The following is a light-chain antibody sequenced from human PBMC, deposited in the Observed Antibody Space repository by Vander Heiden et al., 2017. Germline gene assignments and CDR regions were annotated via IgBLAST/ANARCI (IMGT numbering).Light chain of an antibody. J-gene: IGKJ4*01. V-gene: IGKV1-13*02. CDR2: DAS. CDR1: QGISRA. CDR3: QQFNGYPLT. Sequence: GDRVTIPCRASQGISRALAWYQQKPGKAPKLLIYDASSLEGGVPSRFSGSGSETDFTLTISSLQPEDYATYYCQQFNGYPLTFGGGTKVEI.